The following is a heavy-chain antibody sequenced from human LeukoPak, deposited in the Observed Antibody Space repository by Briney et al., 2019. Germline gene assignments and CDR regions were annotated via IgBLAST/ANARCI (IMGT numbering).Heavy chain of an antibody. J-gene: IGHJ5*02. CDR1: GGSISSSSYY. CDR2: IYYSGST. CDR3: ARVRYYDILTGYHHGHGPFDP. V-gene: IGHV4-39*01. Sequence: SETLSLTCTVSGGSISSSSYYWGWIRQPPGKGLEWIGSIYYSGSTYYNPSLKSRVTISVDTSKNQFSLKLSSVTAADTAVYYCARVRYYDILTGYHHGHGPFDPWGQGTLVTVSS. D-gene: IGHD3-9*01.